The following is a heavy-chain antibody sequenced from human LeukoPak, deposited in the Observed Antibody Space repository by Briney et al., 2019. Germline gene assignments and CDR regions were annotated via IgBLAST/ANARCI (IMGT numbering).Heavy chain of an antibody. CDR2: IYTSGSI. CDR3: ARVANFWSGYYTFDY. J-gene: IGHJ4*02. CDR1: GGSISSGSYY. D-gene: IGHD3-3*01. V-gene: IGHV4-61*02. Sequence: SQTLSLTCTVSGGSISSGSYYWSWIRQPAGKGLEWIGRIYTSGSINYNPSLKSRGTISVDTSKNQFSLKLSSVTAADTAVYYCARVANFWSGYYTFDYWGQGTLVTVSS.